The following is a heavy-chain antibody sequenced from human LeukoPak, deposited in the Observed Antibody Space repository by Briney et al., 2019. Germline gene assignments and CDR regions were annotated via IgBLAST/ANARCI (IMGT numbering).Heavy chain of an antibody. CDR2: IYYSGST. D-gene: IGHD6-19*01. V-gene: IGHV4-39*07. J-gene: IGHJ3*02. CDR1: GGSISSSSYY. Sequence: SETLSLTCTVSGGSISSSSYYWGWIRQPPGKGLEWIGTIYYSGSTYYNPSLKSRVTISVDTSKNQFSLKLSSVTAADTAVYYCARGLPFRYSSGWYRRDAFDIWGQGTMVTVSS. CDR3: ARGLPFRYSSGWYRRDAFDI.